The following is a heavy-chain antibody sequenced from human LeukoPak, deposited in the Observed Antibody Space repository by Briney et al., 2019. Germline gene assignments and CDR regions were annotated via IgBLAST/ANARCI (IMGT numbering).Heavy chain of an antibody. Sequence: PGGSLRLSCAASGFTFSSYAMSWVRQAPGKGLDWVSAISGGGGTTYYADSVKGRFTISRDNSKNTLYLQMNNARVDDTAVYYCAKEVGYGSPYFDYWGQGTLVTVSS. CDR1: GFTFSSYA. CDR2: ISGGGGTT. J-gene: IGHJ4*02. CDR3: AKEVGYGSPYFDY. D-gene: IGHD5-12*01. V-gene: IGHV3-23*01.